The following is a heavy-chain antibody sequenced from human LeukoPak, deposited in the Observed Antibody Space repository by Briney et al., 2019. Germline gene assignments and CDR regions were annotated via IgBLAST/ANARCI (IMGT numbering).Heavy chain of an antibody. Sequence: SGTLSLTCTVSGGSISSSSYSWGWIRQPPGKGLEWIGSIYYSGSTYYNPSLKSRVTISVDTSKNQFSLKLSSVTAADTAVYYCARHYYDSSGYYPDHWGQGTLVTVSS. CDR3: ARHYYDSSGYYPDH. CDR2: IYYSGST. D-gene: IGHD3-22*01. J-gene: IGHJ4*02. CDR1: GGSISSSSYS. V-gene: IGHV4-39*01.